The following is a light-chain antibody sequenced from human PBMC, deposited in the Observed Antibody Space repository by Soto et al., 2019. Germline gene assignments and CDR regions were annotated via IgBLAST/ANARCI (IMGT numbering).Light chain of an antibody. V-gene: IGKV3-15*01. CDR3: QQYNNWPLT. J-gene: IGKJ5*01. Sequence: EIVLTQSPGTMSLSPCDRATLSCRASQSVSSNLAWYQQKPGQAPRLLIYGASTRATGIPARFSGSGSGTEFTLTISSLQSEDFAVYYCQQYNNWPLTFGQGTRLEIK. CDR2: GAS. CDR1: QSVSSN.